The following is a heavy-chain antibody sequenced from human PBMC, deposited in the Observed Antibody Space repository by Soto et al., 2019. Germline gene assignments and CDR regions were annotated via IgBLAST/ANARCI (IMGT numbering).Heavy chain of an antibody. V-gene: IGHV5-10-1*01. CDR1: GYSFTSYW. J-gene: IGHJ6*02. Sequence: GESLKISCKGSGYSFTSYWISWVRQMPGKGLEWMGRIDPSDSYTNYSPSFQGHVTISADKSISTAYLQWSSLKASDTAMYYCARHSSGWYSVRYYYYGMDVWGQGTTVTVSS. D-gene: IGHD6-19*01. CDR3: ARHSSGWYSVRYYYYGMDV. CDR2: IDPSDSYT.